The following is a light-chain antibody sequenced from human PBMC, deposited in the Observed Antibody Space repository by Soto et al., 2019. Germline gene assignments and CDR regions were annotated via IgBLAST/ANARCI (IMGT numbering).Light chain of an antibody. CDR2: WAS. V-gene: IGKV4-1*01. CDR3: QQYYSTPIT. J-gene: IGKJ5*01. CDR1: QSVLYSSNNKNY. Sequence: DIVLTLSPDSLAVSLGERATINCKSSQSVLYSSNNKNYLAWYQQQPGQPPKLLIYWASTRDSGVPDRFSGSGSGTDFTLTISSLQAEDVAVYYCQQYYSTPITFGQGTRLEIK.